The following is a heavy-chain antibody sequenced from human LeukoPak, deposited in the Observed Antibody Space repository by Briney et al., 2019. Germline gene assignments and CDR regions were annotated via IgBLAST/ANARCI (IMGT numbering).Heavy chain of an antibody. D-gene: IGHD4-17*01. Sequence: GGSLRLSCAASGFTFSSYAMSWVRQAPGKGLEWVSAISGSGGGTYYADSVKGRFTISRDNSKNTLYLQMNSLRSEDTAVYYCAKPQTTVTTYQFFDSWGQGTLVTVSS. J-gene: IGHJ4*02. CDR1: GFTFSSYA. CDR3: AKPQTTVTTYQFFDS. V-gene: IGHV3-23*01. CDR2: ISGSGGGT.